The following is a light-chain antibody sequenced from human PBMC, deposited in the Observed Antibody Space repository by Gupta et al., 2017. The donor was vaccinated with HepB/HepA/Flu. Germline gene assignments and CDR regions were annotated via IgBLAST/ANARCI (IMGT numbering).Light chain of an antibody. Sequence: QSALTPPASVSGSPGQSITISCTGTTSDVGGYNYVSWYHQHPGKAPKLMIYDVSNRHSGVSNRFSGSRSGHPAYLTLSGLHAEAEADYYYSSYTSISTPHVVFGGGTKLTAL. CDR1: TSDVGGYNY. CDR3: SSYTSISTPHVV. J-gene: IGLJ2*01. V-gene: IGLV2-14*03. CDR2: DVS.